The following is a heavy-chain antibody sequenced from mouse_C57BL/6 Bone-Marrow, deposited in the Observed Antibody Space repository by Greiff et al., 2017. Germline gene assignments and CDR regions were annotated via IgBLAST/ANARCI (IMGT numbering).Heavy chain of an antibody. CDR1: GYTFTSYW. J-gene: IGHJ2*01. V-gene: IGHV1-69*01. CDR2: IDPSDSYT. CDR3: ARGGY. Sequence: QVQLQQPGAELVMPGASVKLSCKASGYTFTSYWMHWVKQRPGQGLEWIGEIDPSDSYTNYNQKFKGKSTLTVDKSSSTAYMRLSSLTSEDSAVYYCARGGYWGQGTTLTVSS.